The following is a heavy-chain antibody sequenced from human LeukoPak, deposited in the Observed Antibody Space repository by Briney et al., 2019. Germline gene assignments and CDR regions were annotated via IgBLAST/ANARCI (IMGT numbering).Heavy chain of an antibody. J-gene: IGHJ4*02. CDR1: GFTFSSYG. V-gene: IGHV3-30*18. D-gene: IGHD1-26*01. Sequence: GGSLRLSCAASGFTFSSYGMHWVRQAPGKGLEWVAVISYDGSNKYYADSVKGRFTISRDNSKNTLYLQMNSLRAEDTAVYYCAKGPFSGSYHPFDYWGQGTLVTVSS. CDR3: AKGPFSGSYHPFDY. CDR2: ISYDGSNK.